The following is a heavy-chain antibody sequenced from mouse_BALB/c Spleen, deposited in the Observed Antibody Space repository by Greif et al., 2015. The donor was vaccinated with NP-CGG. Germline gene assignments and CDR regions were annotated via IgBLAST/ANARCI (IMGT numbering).Heavy chain of an antibody. Sequence: QVQLKDSGAELARPGASVKLSCKASGYTFTDYYINWVKQRTGQGLEWIGEIYPGSGNTYYNEKFKGKATLTADKSSSTAYMQLSSLTSEDSAVYFCARDSRYSDVWGAGITVTVSS. V-gene: IGHV1-77*01. CDR1: GYTFTDYY. CDR3: ARDSRYSDV. CDR2: IYPGSGNT. J-gene: IGHJ1*01.